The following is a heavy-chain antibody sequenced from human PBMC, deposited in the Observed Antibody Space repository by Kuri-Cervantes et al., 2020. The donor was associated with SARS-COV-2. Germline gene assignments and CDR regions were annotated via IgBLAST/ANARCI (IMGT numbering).Heavy chain of an antibody. J-gene: IGHJ6*02. V-gene: IGHV3-73*01. CDR3: TRRGPQQQLVRNYYYGMDV. CDR1: GFTFSGSA. Sequence: AGSLRLSCAASGFTFSGSAMHWVRQASGKGLEWVGRSRSKANSYATAYAASVKGRFTISRGDSKNTAYLQMNSLKTEDTAVYYCTRRGPQQQLVRNYYYGMDVWGQGTTVTVSS. D-gene: IGHD6-13*01. CDR2: SRSKANSYAT.